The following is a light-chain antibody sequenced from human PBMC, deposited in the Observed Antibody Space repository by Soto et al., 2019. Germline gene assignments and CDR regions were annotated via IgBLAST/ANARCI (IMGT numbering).Light chain of an antibody. CDR3: QQYNNWPMWT. J-gene: IGKJ1*01. CDR1: QSVSNN. CDR2: DAS. Sequence: EIVLTQSPGTLSLSPGERATLSCRASQSVSNNYLAWYQQKPGQAPRLLIYDASNRATGIPARFSGSGSGTEFTLTINSLQSEDFAVYYCQQYNNWPMWTFGQGTKVDIK. V-gene: IGKV3D-15*01.